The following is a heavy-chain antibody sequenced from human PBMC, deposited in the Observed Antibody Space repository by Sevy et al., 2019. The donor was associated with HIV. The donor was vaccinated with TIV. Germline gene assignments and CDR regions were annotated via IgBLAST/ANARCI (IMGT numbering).Heavy chain of an antibody. CDR3: ARDDEYSSSSPLFGYYYYGMDV. D-gene: IGHD6-6*01. J-gene: IGHJ6*02. CDR2: ISYDGSNK. Sequence: GGSLRLSCAASGFTFSSYAIHWVRQAPGKGLEWVAVISYDGSNKYYADSVKGRFTISRDNSKNTLYLQMNSLRAEDTAVYYCARDDEYSSSSPLFGYYYYGMDVWGQGTTVTVSS. CDR1: GFTFSSYA. V-gene: IGHV3-30*04.